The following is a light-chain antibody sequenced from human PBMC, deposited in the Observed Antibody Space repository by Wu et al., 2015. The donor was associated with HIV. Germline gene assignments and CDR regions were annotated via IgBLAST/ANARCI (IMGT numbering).Light chain of an antibody. CDR3: HQYGSSPQT. Sequence: EIVLTQSPGTLSLSPGERATLSSRATQDVSSTYLGWYQQKPGQAPRLLIYGVSSRATGIPDRFSGSGSGTDFTLTISRLEPEDFAVYYCHQYGSSPQTFGQGPRWKSN. CDR2: GVS. V-gene: IGKV3-20*01. CDR1: QDVSSTY. J-gene: IGKJ1*01.